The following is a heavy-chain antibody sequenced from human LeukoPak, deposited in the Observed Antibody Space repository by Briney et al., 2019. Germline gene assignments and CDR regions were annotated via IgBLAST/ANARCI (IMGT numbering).Heavy chain of an antibody. Sequence: PSETLSLTCAVSGGSFSVYYWSWIRQPPGKGLEWIGEINHSGSTNYNPSLKSRVTISVDTSKNQFSLKLSSVTAADTAVYYCARGIIVRGAFDIWGQGTMVTVSS. CDR1: GGSFSVYY. V-gene: IGHV4-34*01. CDR2: INHSGST. CDR3: ARGIIVRGAFDI. J-gene: IGHJ3*02. D-gene: IGHD2-21*01.